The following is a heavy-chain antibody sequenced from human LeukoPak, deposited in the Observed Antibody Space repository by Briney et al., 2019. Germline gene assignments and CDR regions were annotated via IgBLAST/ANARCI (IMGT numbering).Heavy chain of an antibody. V-gene: IGHV1-18*01. D-gene: IGHD3-16*01. Sequence: ASVKVSCKASGYTFTSYGISWVRQAPGQGLEWMGWISAYNGNTNYAQKFQGRVTITRNTSISTAYMELSSLRSEDTAVYYCARGRGLRRPHFDYWGQGTLVTVSS. CDR3: ARGRGLRRPHFDY. CDR2: ISAYNGNT. CDR1: GYTFTSYG. J-gene: IGHJ4*02.